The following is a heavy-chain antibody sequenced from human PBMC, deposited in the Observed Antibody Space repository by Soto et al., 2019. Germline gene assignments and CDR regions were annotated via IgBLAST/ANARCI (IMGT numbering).Heavy chain of an antibody. CDR1: QFTFSRYW. Sequence: GGSLRLSCAASQFTFSRYWMHWVRQAPGKGLMWVSRINSDGSRTTYADSVKGRFTISRDNAKNTLFLQMNSLRAEDSAVYYCVRVATGSYDWFDPWGQGTLVTVSS. V-gene: IGHV3-74*03. CDR3: VRVATGSYDWFDP. D-gene: IGHD1-26*01. J-gene: IGHJ5*02. CDR2: INSDGSRT.